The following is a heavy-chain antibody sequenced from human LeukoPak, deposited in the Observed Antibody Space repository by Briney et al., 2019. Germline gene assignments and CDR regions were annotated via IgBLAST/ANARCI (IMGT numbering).Heavy chain of an antibody. CDR1: GFTFSSYS. Sequence: GGSLRLSCAASGFTFSSYSMNWVRQAPGKGLEWVSGISGSGGSTYYADSVKGRFTISRDNSKNTLYLQMNSLRAEDTAVYYCAKDRSGGGDFYYGMDVWGQGTTVTVSS. J-gene: IGHJ6*02. CDR3: AKDRSGGGDFYYGMDV. CDR2: ISGSGGST. D-gene: IGHD3-16*01. V-gene: IGHV3-23*01.